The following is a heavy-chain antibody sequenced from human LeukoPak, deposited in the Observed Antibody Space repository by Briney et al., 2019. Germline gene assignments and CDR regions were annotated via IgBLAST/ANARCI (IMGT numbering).Heavy chain of an antibody. CDR3: ATTVAWIPAAPPQYYFDN. CDR1: GFTFHTYA. CDR2: ISGRDAGT. Sequence: GGSLRLSCVASGFTFHTYAMSWVRQAPGKGLEWVSAISGRDAGTYYTNSVKGRFTISRDNSKNTLYLQMGSLRADDTAVYYCATTVAWIPAAPPQYYFDNWGQGTLVTVSS. D-gene: IGHD2-2*01. V-gene: IGHV3-23*01. J-gene: IGHJ4*02.